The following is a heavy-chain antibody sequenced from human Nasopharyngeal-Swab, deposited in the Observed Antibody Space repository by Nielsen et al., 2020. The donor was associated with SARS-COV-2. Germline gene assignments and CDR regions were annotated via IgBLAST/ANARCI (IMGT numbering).Heavy chain of an antibody. D-gene: IGHD5-12*01. V-gene: IGHV5-10-1*01. CDR2: IDPSDSST. J-gene: IGHJ3*02. CDR1: GYSFTSYW. Sequence: GESLKISCKGSGYSFTSYWISWVREMPGKGLEWMGRIDPSDSSTNYSPSFQGHVTISADKSISPAYLQWSILKASDTAMYYCARQATPGAFDIWGQGTMVTVSS. CDR3: ARQATPGAFDI.